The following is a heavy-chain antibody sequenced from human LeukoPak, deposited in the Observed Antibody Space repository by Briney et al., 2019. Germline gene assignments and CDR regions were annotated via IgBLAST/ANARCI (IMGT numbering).Heavy chain of an antibody. J-gene: IGHJ4*02. Sequence: SVKVSCKASGYTFTGYYMHWVRQAPGQGLEWMGWINPNSGGTNYAQKFQGRVTMTRDTSISTAYMELSRLRSDDTAVYYCARDTSSSSSGEGYWGQGTLVTVSS. CDR2: INPNSGGT. V-gene: IGHV1-2*02. CDR3: ARDTSSSSSGEGY. CDR1: GYTFTGYY. D-gene: IGHD6-6*01.